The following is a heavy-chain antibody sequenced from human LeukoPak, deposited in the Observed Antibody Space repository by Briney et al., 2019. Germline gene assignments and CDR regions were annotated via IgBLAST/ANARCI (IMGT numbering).Heavy chain of an antibody. Sequence: SETLSLTCTVSGGSISSGSYYWSWIRQPAGKGLEWIGRIYTSGSTNYNPSLKSRVTISVDTSKNQFSLKLSSVTAADTAVYYCARCATYHDYWGQGTLVTVSS. D-gene: IGHD2-21*01. J-gene: IGHJ4*02. CDR3: ARCATYHDY. V-gene: IGHV4-61*02. CDR2: IYTSGST. CDR1: GGSISSGSYY.